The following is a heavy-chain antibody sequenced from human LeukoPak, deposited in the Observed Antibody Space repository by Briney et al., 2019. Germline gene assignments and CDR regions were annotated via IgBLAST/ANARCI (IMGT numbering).Heavy chain of an antibody. CDR1: GGSISSNSYY. J-gene: IGHJ4*02. V-gene: IGHV3-11*04. CDR3: ARDYGGSSPFDY. CDR2: ISSSGSTI. D-gene: IGHD4-23*01. Sequence: LSLTCAVSGGSISSNSYYWGWIRQPPGKGLEWVSYISSSGSTIYYADSVKGRFTISRDNAKNSLYLQMNSLRAEDTAVYYCARDYGGSSPFDYWGQGTLATVSS.